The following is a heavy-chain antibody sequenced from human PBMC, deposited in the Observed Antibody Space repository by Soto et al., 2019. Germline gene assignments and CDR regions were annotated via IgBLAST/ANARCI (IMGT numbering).Heavy chain of an antibody. CDR3: AKGDNLGPKTGYAFDP. J-gene: IGHJ5*02. CDR1: GDSVSSNTAS. CDR2: TYFRSKWYN. Sequence: LSQPLSITCAISGDSVSSNTASWNWIRQSPSRGLEWLGRTYFRSKWYNDYAVSVKSRIIINPDTSNNQFSLQLNSVTPEDTAVYFCAKGDNLGPKTGYAFDPWGQGIMVTVSS. V-gene: IGHV6-1*01. D-gene: IGHD5-12*01.